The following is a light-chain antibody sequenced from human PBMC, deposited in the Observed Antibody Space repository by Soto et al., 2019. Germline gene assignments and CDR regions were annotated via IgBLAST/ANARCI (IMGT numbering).Light chain of an antibody. CDR2: DAS. J-gene: IGKJ1*01. CDR3: QQYNGYPWT. CDR1: QSTTNW. V-gene: IGKV1-5*01. Sequence: DIQMTQSPSALSASVGDRVTITCRASQSTTNWLAWYQQKPGKAPKLLMFDASSLHSGVPSRFSGSGSGTEFTLTISRLQPDDFATYYCQQYNGYPWTFGLGTKVDIK.